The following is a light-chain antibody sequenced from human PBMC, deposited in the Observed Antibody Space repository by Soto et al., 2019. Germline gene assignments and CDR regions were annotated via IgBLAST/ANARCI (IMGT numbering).Light chain of an antibody. CDR1: RRVSSF. J-gene: IGKJ1*01. V-gene: IGKV3-11*01. Sequence: IRWTQNAPTRSWSQRERASLSCRASRRVSSFLGCDQQIPVLGPRPLIYDASTRASGIPARFSGSGSGTDFTLTMRTLEPEEFAIHICEGRSDWAWRFGEGTKVDIK. CDR2: DAS. CDR3: EGRSDWAWR.